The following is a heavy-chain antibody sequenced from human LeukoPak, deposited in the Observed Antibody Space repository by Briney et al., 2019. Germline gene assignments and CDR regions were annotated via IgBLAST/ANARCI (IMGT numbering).Heavy chain of an antibody. Sequence: GGSLRLSCAASGFTFSSHGMNWVRQAPGKGLEWDSGISPSGGITYYTDSVKGRFTISRDNSKNTQSLQMNSLRAEDTAVYYCAKDDDWGRYKHWGQGTLVTVSS. J-gene: IGHJ1*01. D-gene: IGHD3-16*01. V-gene: IGHV3-23*01. CDR2: ISPSGGIT. CDR1: GFTFSSHG. CDR3: AKDDDWGRYKH.